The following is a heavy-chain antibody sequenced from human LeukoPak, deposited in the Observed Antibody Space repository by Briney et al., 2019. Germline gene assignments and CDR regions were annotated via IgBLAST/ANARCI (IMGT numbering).Heavy chain of an antibody. V-gene: IGHV3-66*04. Sequence: PGGSLRLSCAASGFTVSTNYMSWVRQPPGKGLEWVSVIYSGGTTYYADSVKGRFTVSRDNSKNTLYLQMNSLRAEDTAVYYCAKLSLRYFDYWGQGTLVTVSS. D-gene: IGHD3-9*01. J-gene: IGHJ4*02. CDR3: AKLSLRYFDY. CDR2: IYSGGTT. CDR1: GFTVSTNY.